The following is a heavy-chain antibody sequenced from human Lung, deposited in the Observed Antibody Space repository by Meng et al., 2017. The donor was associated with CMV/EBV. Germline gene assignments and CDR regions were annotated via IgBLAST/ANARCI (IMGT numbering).Heavy chain of an antibody. CDR3: AKARRALAH. CDR2: IWYDGSNK. CDR1: GFTFSSYG. V-gene: IGHV3-33*06. Sequence: GGSXRLSCAASGFTFSSYGMHWVRQAPGKGLEWVAVIWYDGSNKYYADSVKGRFTISRDNSKNTLYLQMNSLRAEDTAVYYCAKARRALAHWRQGTLVTVSS. D-gene: IGHD4/OR15-4a*01. J-gene: IGHJ4*02.